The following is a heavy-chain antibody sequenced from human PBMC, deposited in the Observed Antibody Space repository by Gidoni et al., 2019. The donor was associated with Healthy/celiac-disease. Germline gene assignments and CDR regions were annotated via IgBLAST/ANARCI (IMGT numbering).Heavy chain of an antibody. J-gene: IGHJ5*02. Sequence: QVQLVESGGGVVQPGRSLSLSCAASGFTFSSSGMHGVRQGPGKGLGWVAILWYDGSNKYYADSVKGRFTISRDNSKNTLYLQMNSLRAEDTAVYYCARDGYYDSRGWFDPWGQGTLVTVSS. V-gene: IGHV3-33*01. CDR1: GFTFSSSG. CDR2: LWYDGSNK. CDR3: ARDGYYDSRGWFDP. D-gene: IGHD3-22*01.